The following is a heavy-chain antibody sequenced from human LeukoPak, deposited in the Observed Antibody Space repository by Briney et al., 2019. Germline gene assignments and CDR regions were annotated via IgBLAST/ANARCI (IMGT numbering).Heavy chain of an antibody. CDR1: GFTFSSSA. J-gene: IGHJ4*02. CDR2: ISGSGTGT. Sequence: GGSLRLSCAASGFTFSSSAMSWVRQAPGKGLYWVSAISGSGTGTYYADSVKGRFTISRDNSKNTLYLQMNSLRAEDTAVYYCAKEGGTGTRFYYWGQGTLVTVSS. D-gene: IGHD1-7*01. V-gene: IGHV3-23*01. CDR3: AKEGGTGTRFYY.